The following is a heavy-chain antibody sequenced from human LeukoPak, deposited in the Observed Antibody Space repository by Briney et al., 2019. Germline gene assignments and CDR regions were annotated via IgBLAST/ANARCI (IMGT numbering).Heavy chain of an antibody. CDR3: XXXXXXXXXPANYGMDV. J-gene: IGHJ6*02. CDR2: ISYDGSNK. D-gene: IGHD2-2*01. CDR1: GFTFSSYG. Sequence: GGSLRLSCAASGFTFSSYGMHWVRQAPGKGLEWVAVISYDGSNKYYADSVKGRFTISRDNSKNTLYLQMNSLRAEDTAVYYXXXXXXXXXXPANYGMDVWGQGTTVTVSS. V-gene: IGHV3-30*03.